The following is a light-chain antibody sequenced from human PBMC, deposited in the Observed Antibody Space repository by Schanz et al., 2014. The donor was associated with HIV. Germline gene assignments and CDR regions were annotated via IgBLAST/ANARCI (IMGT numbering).Light chain of an antibody. CDR3: QQYAVSSWT. Sequence: DIQMTQSPSRLSASVGDSVTITCRASEGIGTWLAWYQQKPGKTPELLIYEASTLESGVPSRFSGSGSGTEFTLTISTLQPDDFATYYCQQYAVSSWTFGQGTRVQSK. CDR1: EGIGTW. J-gene: IGKJ1*01. V-gene: IGKV1-5*03. CDR2: EAS.